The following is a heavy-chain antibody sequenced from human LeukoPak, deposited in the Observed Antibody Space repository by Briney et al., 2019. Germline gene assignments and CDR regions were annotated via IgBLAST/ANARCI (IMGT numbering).Heavy chain of an antibody. CDR2: IRYDGSNK. D-gene: IGHD3-22*01. V-gene: IGHV3-30*02. J-gene: IGHJ4*02. Sequence: PGGSLRLSCAASGFTFSSYGMHWVRQAPGKWLEWVAFIRYDGSNKYYADSVKGRFTISRDNSKNTLYLQMNSLRAEDTAVYYCAKGDSSGYPLFDYWGQGTLVTVSS. CDR1: GFTFSSYG. CDR3: AKGDSSGYPLFDY.